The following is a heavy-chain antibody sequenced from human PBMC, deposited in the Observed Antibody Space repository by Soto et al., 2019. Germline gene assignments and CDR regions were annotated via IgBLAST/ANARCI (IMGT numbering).Heavy chain of an antibody. J-gene: IGHJ5*02. D-gene: IGHD2-2*01. Sequence: LRLSCAASGFTFISYAMHWVRQAQAKGLEWVAVISYAGSNKYYADSVKGRFTISRDNSKNTLYLQMNSLRAEDTAVYYCARDTNAIPRGAENWFDPWGQGTLVTVSS. V-gene: IGHV3-30-3*01. CDR1: GFTFISYA. CDR3: ARDTNAIPRGAENWFDP. CDR2: ISYAGSNK.